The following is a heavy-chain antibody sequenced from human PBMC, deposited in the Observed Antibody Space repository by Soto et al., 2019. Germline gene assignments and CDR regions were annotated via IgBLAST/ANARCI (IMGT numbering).Heavy chain of an antibody. V-gene: IGHV3-23*01. D-gene: IGHD2-15*01. CDR2: ISGSGGST. Sequence: LRLSCAASGFTFSSYAMSWVCQAPGKGLEWVSAISGSGGSTYYADSVKGRFTISRDNSKNTLYLQMNSLRVEDTAVYYCAKGGGGSPGNYGLDVWGQGTTVTVSS. CDR3: AKGGGGSPGNYGLDV. J-gene: IGHJ6*02. CDR1: GFTFSSYA.